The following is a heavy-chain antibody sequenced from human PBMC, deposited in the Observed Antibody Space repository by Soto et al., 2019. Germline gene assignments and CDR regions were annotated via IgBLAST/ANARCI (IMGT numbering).Heavy chain of an antibody. CDR1: GFTFSSYG. V-gene: IGHV3-30*18. CDR2: ISYDGSNK. Sequence: QVQLVESGGGVVQPGRSLRLSCAASGFTFSSYGMHWVRQAPGKGLEWVAGISYDGSNKYYADSVKGRFTISRDNSKNTLYLQMNSLRAEDTAVYYCAKDGGGGQHIAAAGTYVWYYFDYWGQGTLVTVSS. D-gene: IGHD6-13*01. CDR3: AKDGGGGQHIAAAGTYVWYYFDY. J-gene: IGHJ4*02.